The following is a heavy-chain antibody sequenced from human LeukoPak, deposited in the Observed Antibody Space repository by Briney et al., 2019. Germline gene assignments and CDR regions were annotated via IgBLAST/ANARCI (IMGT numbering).Heavy chain of an antibody. V-gene: IGHV3-30*18. CDR2: ISYDGNNE. CDR3: AKDKSKYCTSISCHAPLDY. Sequence: PGGSLRLSCAASGFTFSSYGMHWVRQAPGKGLEWVAEISYDGNNEYHADSVKGRFTISRDNSMNTLHLQVNSLRAEDTAIYYCAKDKSKYCTSISCHAPLDYWGQGTLVTVSS. CDR1: GFTFSSYG. D-gene: IGHD2-2*01. J-gene: IGHJ4*02.